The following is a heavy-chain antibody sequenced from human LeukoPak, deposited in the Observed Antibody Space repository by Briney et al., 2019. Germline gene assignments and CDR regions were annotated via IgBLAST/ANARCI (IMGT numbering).Heavy chain of an antibody. CDR2: IWHDGSKQ. CDR1: GFTFRGHG. CDR3: AREDSSGWFSAY. Sequence: GRSLRLSCAASGFTFRGHGMHWIRQAPGKGLEWVAVIWHDGSKQLYADSVKGRFSISRDDSTSTLYLQMNSLRAEDTAVYYCAREDSSGWFSAYWGQGTLVTVSS. V-gene: IGHV3-33*01. J-gene: IGHJ4*02. D-gene: IGHD6-19*01.